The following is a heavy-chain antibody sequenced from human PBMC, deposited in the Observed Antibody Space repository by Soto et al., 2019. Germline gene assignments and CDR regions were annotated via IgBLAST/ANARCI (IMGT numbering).Heavy chain of an antibody. CDR1: GFTFSNYA. D-gene: IGHD4-17*01. CDR3: AKTASMTIRDGFDH. Sequence: GGSLRLSCAASGFTFSNYAMSWVRQAPGKGLEWVSTFTRSGNTYYADSVKGRFTISRDNSKNTLYLQMDSLRAEDTAVYYCAKTASMTIRDGFDHWGQGILVTVSS. CDR2: FTRSGNT. V-gene: IGHV3-23*01. J-gene: IGHJ4*02.